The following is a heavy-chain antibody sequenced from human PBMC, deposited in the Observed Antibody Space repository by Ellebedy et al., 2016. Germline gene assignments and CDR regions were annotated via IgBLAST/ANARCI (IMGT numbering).Heavy chain of an antibody. J-gene: IGHJ4*02. CDR1: DGSISAYY. V-gene: IGHV4-59*12. Sequence: SETLSLXXTVSDGSISAYYWNWIRQPPGNGLEWIGNIHYSGTTNYNPSLKSRFTISVDTSRNEFSLKLSSVTAADTAMYYCARARPAAGTYYFDYWGQGTLVTVSS. D-gene: IGHD6-13*01. CDR2: IHYSGTT. CDR3: ARARPAAGTYYFDY.